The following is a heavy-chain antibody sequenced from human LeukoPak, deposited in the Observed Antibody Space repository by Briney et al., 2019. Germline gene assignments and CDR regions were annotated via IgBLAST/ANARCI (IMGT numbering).Heavy chain of an antibody. V-gene: IGHV5-51*01. Sequence: GESLKISCKGSGYSFTSYWIGWVRQMPGKGLEWMGIIYPSDSDTRYSPSFQGQVTISADKSISAAYLHWTSLKASDTAMFYCTRRGLGGSYGYWGQGTLVTVSS. D-gene: IGHD1-26*01. J-gene: IGHJ4*02. CDR1: GYSFTSYW. CDR2: IYPSDSDT. CDR3: TRRGLGGSYGY.